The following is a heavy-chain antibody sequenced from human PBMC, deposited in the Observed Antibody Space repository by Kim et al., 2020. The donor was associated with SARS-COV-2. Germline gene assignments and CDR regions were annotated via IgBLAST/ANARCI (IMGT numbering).Heavy chain of an antibody. CDR3: ARDYHDSSGYYYGYFQH. Sequence: GGSLRLSCAASGFTVSSNYMSWVRQAPGKGLEWVSVIYSGGRTYYADSVKGRFTISRDNSKNTLYLQMNSLRAEDTAVYYCARDYHDSSGYYYGYFQHWGQGTLVTVSS. J-gene: IGHJ1*01. CDR1: GFTVSSNY. CDR2: IYSGGRT. D-gene: IGHD3-22*01. V-gene: IGHV3-53*01.